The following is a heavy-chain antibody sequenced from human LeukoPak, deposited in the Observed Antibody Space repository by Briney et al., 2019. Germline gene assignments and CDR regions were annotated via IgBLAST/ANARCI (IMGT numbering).Heavy chain of an antibody. Sequence: GGSLRLSCAASGFTFSSYAMSWVRQAPGKGLEWVSAISGSGGSTYYADSVKGRFTISRDNSKNTLYLQMNSLRAEDTAVYYCAKDGRYCSSTSCPRCVYWGQGTLVTVSS. CDR2: ISGSGGST. V-gene: IGHV3-23*01. D-gene: IGHD2-2*01. J-gene: IGHJ4*02. CDR1: GFTFSSYA. CDR3: AKDGRYCSSTSCPRCVY.